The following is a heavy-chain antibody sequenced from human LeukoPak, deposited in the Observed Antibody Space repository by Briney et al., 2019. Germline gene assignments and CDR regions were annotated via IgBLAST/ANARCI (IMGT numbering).Heavy chain of an antibody. CDR1: GFTFRSYS. D-gene: IGHD1-26*01. V-gene: IGHV3-48*01. J-gene: IGHJ4*02. CDR2: ISSSGSTI. CDR3: ARGNIVGASLFDY. Sequence: GGSLRLSCAASGFTFRSYSMNWVRQAPGKGLEWVSYISSSGSTIYYADSVKGRFTISRDNAKNSLYLQMNSLRADDTLVYYCARGNIVGASLFDYWGQGNLVTVSS.